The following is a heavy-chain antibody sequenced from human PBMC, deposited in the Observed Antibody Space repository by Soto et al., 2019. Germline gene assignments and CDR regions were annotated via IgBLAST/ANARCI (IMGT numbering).Heavy chain of an antibody. CDR2: ISAYNGNT. D-gene: IGHD3-3*01. CDR3: ARAVSSNDCWSGYYTGRYYGMDV. Sequence: ASVKVSCKASGYTFTSYGISWVRQAPGQGLEWMGWISAYNGNTNYAQKLQGRVTMTTDTSTSTAYMELRSLRSDDTAVYYCARAVSSNDCWSGYYTGRYYGMDVWGKGTTVTVSS. CDR1: GYTFTSYG. V-gene: IGHV1-18*04. J-gene: IGHJ6*04.